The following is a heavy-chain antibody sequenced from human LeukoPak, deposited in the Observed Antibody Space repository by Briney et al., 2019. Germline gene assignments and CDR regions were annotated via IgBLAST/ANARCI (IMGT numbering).Heavy chain of an antibody. CDR3: ARPNGFEFGEPFDY. CDR1: GFTFNNYG. D-gene: IGHD3-10*01. J-gene: IGHJ4*02. CDR2: ISYDGRNK. V-gene: IGHV3-30*03. Sequence: GGSLRLSCAASGFTFNNYGMHWVRQAPGKGLEWVAVISYDGRNKHYPDSVKGRFTISRDISTDTLWLQMDSLRTEDTAVYYCARPNGFEFGEPFDYWGQGTLVTVSS.